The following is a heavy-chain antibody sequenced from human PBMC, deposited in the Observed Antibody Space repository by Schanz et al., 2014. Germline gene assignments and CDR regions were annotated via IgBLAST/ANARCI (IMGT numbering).Heavy chain of an antibody. J-gene: IGHJ5*02. V-gene: IGHV3-48*01. Sequence: EVHLLESGGGLVEPGGSLRLSCATSGFSLDIFAVSWVRQAPGKGLEWVSYISSSSSTRYYADSVKGRFTISRDNAKNSLFLQMNSLRPEDTAVYYCARGRVLESWGQGTLVTVSS. CDR1: GFSLDIFA. CDR2: ISSSSSTR. D-gene: IGHD1-1*01. CDR3: ARGRVLES.